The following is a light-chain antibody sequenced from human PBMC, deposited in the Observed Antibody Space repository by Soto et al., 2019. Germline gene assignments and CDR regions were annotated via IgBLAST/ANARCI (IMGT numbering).Light chain of an antibody. V-gene: IGKV1-5*01. CDR1: QSISRS. CDR3: QHYNDFLLI. Sequence: DIQMTQSPSTLSASVGDRVTITCRASQSISRSLAWYQQNPGKAPKLLIFDASSLASGVPSRFSGSGSGTECTLTISCLQPDDFATYYCQHYNDFLLIFGPGTTVDIK. CDR2: DAS. J-gene: IGKJ3*01.